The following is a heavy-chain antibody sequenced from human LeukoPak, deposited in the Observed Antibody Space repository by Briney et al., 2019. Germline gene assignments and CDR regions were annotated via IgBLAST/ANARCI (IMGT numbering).Heavy chain of an antibody. Sequence: SETLSLTCTVSGGSISSGGYYWSWIRQHPGKGLEWIGYIYYSGSTYYNPSLKSRVTISVDTSKNQFSLKLSSVTAADTAVYYCAGGGQQLGYYFDYWGQGTLVTVSS. CDR1: GGSISSGGYY. CDR2: IYYSGST. V-gene: IGHV4-31*03. CDR3: AGGGQQLGYYFDY. J-gene: IGHJ4*02. D-gene: IGHD6-13*01.